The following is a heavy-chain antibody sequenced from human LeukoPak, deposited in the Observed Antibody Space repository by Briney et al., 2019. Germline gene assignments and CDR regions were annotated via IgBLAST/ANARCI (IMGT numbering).Heavy chain of an antibody. CDR3: ARDRGYSSSWYSPYYCYGMDV. J-gene: IGHJ6*02. D-gene: IGHD6-13*01. CDR2: IYYSGST. Sequence: PSETLSLTCTVYGVSISSYYWSWVRQPPGKGLGWVGYIYYSGSTNYNPSLKSRVTISVDACKNQSSLKLSSVTAADTAVYYCARDRGYSSSWYSPYYCYGMDVWGQGTTVTVSS. CDR1: GVSISSYY. V-gene: IGHV4-59*01.